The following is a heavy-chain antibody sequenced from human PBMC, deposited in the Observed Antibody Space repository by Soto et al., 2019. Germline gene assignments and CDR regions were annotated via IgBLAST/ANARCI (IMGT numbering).Heavy chain of an antibody. CDR3: AREGSGYNRIDC. J-gene: IGHJ4*02. D-gene: IGHD3-22*01. V-gene: IGHV4-31*03. Sequence: QVQLQESGPGLVKPSQTLSLTCTVSSGSISSGGYYWSWIRQLPGKGLEWIGYIYYSGSTYYNPSLKSRVTISVDTSKNQFSLMLTSVTAADTAVYYCAREGSGYNRIDCWGQGTLVTVSS. CDR2: IYYSGST. CDR1: SGSISSGGYY.